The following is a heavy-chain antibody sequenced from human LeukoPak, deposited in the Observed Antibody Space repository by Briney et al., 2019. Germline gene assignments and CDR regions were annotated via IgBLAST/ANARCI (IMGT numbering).Heavy chain of an antibody. CDR1: GGSINSYY. D-gene: IGHD1-20*01. Sequence: SETLSLTCTVSGGSINSYYWTWIRQPPGKGLEWIGEINHSGSTNYNPSLKGRVTISVDMSKNQFSLKLSSVTAADTAVYYCARRPSRITGTTGWFDPWGQGTLVTVSS. CDR3: ARRPSRITGTTGWFDP. CDR2: INHSGST. J-gene: IGHJ5*02. V-gene: IGHV4-34*01.